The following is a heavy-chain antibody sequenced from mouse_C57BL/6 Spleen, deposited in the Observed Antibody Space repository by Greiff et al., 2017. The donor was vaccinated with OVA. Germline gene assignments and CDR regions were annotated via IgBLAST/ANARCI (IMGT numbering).Heavy chain of an antibody. J-gene: IGHJ1*03. D-gene: IGHD1-1*01. Sequence: EVQRVESEGGLVQPGSSMKLSCTASGFTFSDYYMAWVRQVPEKGLEWVANINYDGSSTYYLDSLKSRFIISRDNAKNILYLQMSSLKSEDTATYYCARDRDYYGSGDWYFDVWGTGTTVTVSS. V-gene: IGHV5-16*01. CDR1: GFTFSDYY. CDR2: INYDGSST. CDR3: ARDRDYYGSGDWYFDV.